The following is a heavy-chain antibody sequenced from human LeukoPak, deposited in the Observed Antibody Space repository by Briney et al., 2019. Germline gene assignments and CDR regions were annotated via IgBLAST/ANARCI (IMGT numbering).Heavy chain of an antibody. V-gene: IGHV4-39*01. CDR3: ARGDLGSSPTYFDY. Sequence: SETLSLTCTVSGGSISSSSCYWGWIRQPPGKGLEWIGSIYYSGSTYYNPSLKSRVTISVDTSKNQFSLKLSSVTAADTAVYYCARGDLGSSPTYFDYWGQGTLVTVSS. CDR2: IYYSGST. CDR1: GGSISSSSCY. D-gene: IGHD1-26*01. J-gene: IGHJ4*02.